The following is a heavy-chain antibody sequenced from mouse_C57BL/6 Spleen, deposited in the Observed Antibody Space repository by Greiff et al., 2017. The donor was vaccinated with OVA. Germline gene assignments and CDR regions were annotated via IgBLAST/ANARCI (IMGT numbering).Heavy chain of an antibody. V-gene: IGHV5-16*01. J-gene: IGHJ2*01. Sequence: DVQLVESEGGLVQPGSSMKLSCTASGFTFSDYYMAWVRQVPEKGLEWVANINYDGSSTYYLDSLKSRFIISRDNAKNILYLQMSSLKSEDTATYYCARDRAGTGYFDYWGQGTTLTVSS. CDR2: INYDGSST. D-gene: IGHD3-3*01. CDR3: ARDRAGTGYFDY. CDR1: GFTFSDYY.